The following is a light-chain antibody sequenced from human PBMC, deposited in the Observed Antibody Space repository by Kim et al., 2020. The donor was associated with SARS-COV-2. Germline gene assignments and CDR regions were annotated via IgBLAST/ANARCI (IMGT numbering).Light chain of an antibody. CDR3: SSYAGTNNHV. CDR2: EVS. Sequence: GQSVTLSCTGTSSDGGAYNYVSWYQQHPGKAPKLIIYEVSERPSGVPDRCSGSKSGNTASLIVSGLQAGDEADYYCSSYAGTNNHVFGTGTKVTVL. CDR1: SSDGGAYNY. J-gene: IGLJ1*01. V-gene: IGLV2-8*01.